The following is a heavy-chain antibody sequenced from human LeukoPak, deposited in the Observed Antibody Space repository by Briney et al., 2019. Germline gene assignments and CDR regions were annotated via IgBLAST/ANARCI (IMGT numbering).Heavy chain of an antibody. Sequence: SGTLSLTCAVYGGSFSGYYWSWIRQPPGKGLEWIGEINHSGSTNYNPSLKSRVTISVDTSKNQFSLKLSSVTAADTAVYYCARAGDIVVVPAASRTWYFDYWGQGTLVTVSS. CDR1: GGSFSGYY. J-gene: IGHJ4*02. D-gene: IGHD2-2*01. CDR2: INHSGST. V-gene: IGHV4-34*01. CDR3: ARAGDIVVVPAASRTWYFDY.